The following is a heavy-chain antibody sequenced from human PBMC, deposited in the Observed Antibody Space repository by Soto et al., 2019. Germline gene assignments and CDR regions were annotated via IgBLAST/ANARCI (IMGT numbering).Heavy chain of an antibody. J-gene: IGHJ4*02. D-gene: IGHD6-6*01. CDR1: GFTFSSYS. CDR2: ISSSSSYI. CDR3: ARVGIAAPDY. Sequence: TPGGSLRLSCAASGFTFSSYSMNLVRQAPGKGLEWVSSISSSSSYIYYADSVKGRFTISRDNAKNSLYLQMNSLRAEDTAVYYCARVGIAAPDYWGQGTLVTVSS. V-gene: IGHV3-21*01.